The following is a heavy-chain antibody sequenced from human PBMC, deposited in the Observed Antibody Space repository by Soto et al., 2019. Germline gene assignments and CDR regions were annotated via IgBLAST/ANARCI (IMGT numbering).Heavy chain of an antibody. V-gene: IGHV3-74*01. CDR1: GFTFSSYW. D-gene: IGHD3-10*01. J-gene: IGHJ4*02. CDR2: INRDGSSI. CDR3: ASEMFQDFGNY. Sequence: GESLKISCAASGFTFSSYWMHWVRQAPGKGLVWVSRINRDGSSISYADSVKGRFTISRDNAENTLYLQMNSLRAEDTAVYYCASEMFQDFGNYWGLGTLVTVSS.